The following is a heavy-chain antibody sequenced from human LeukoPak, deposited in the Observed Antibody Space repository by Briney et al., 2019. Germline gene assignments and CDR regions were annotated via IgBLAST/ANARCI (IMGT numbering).Heavy chain of an antibody. V-gene: IGHV1-69*06. CDR1: GVTFSSYA. CDR3: ARPEDYNYGFNY. J-gene: IGHJ4*02. D-gene: IGHD5-18*01. Sequence: GASVKLSCKASGVTFSSYAISWVRQGPGQGLEWIGGIIPMFESPKYAQKFQGRVTITADKTTSTVYMELRSLRSDDTAVYYCARPEDYNYGFNYWGQGTLLTVSS. CDR2: IIPMFESP.